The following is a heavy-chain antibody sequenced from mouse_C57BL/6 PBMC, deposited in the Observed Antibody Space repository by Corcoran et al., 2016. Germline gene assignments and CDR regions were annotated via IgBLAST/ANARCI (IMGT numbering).Heavy chain of an antibody. CDR2: INPNNGGT. D-gene: IGHD2-4*01. CDR3: ARCGDYDWVSY. V-gene: IGHV1-26*01. Sequence: VQLQQSGPEMVKPGTSVKISCKASGYTLTEYYLNWVKQSHGQSLEWTGDINPNNGGTSSNKKFKGKATLTVDKSSSTAYMELRSLTSEDSAVYYCARCGDYDWVSYWGQGTLVTVSA. CDR1: GYTLTEYY. J-gene: IGHJ3*01.